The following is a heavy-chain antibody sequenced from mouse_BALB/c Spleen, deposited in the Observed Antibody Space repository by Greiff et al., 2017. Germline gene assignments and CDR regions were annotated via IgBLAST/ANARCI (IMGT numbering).Heavy chain of an antibody. J-gene: IGHJ3*01. V-gene: IGHV1-14*01. CDR1: GYTFTSYV. Sequence: VQLQQSGPELVKPGASVKMSCKASGYTFTSYVMHWVKQKPGQGLEWIGYINPYNDGTKYNEKFKGKATLTADTSSSTAYMQLSSLTSEDSAIYYCARGGSGSTAWFAYWGQGTLVTVSA. D-gene: IGHD1-1*01. CDR2: INPYNDGT. CDR3: ARGGSGSTAWFAY.